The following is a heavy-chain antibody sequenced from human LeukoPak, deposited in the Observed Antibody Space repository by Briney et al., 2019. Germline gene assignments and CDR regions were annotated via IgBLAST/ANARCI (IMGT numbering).Heavy chain of an antibody. V-gene: IGHV1-69*13. CDR2: IIPIFGTA. CDR3: ARGPNYYDSSGFPYYFDY. D-gene: IGHD3-22*01. CDR1: GGTFSSYA. Sequence: ASVKVSCKAPGGTFSSYAISWVRQAPGQGLEWMGGIIPIFGTANYAQKFQGRVTITADESTSTAYMELSSLRSEDTAVYYCARGPNYYDSSGFPYYFDYWGQGTLVTVSS. J-gene: IGHJ4*02.